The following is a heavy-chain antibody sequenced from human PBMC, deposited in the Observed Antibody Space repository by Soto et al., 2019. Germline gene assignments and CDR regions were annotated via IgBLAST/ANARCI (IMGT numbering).Heavy chain of an antibody. CDR3: ARSDWTRTSCYVVWFAP. CDR2: ISSSSSYI. CDR1: GFSFSNYG. V-gene: IGHV3-21*01. D-gene: IGHD2-2*01. J-gene: IGHJ5*02. Sequence: EVQLVESGGGLVKPGGSLRLSCAASGFSFSNYGMNWVRQAPGKGLEWVSSISSSSSYISYADSVKGRFTISRDNAKNSLYLQMNSLRAEDAAVYYCARSDWTRTSCYVVWFAPWGQGTLVTVSS.